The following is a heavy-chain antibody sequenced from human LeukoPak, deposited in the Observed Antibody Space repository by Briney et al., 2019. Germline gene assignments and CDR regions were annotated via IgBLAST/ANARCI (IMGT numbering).Heavy chain of an antibody. CDR1: GFTFSNSA. CDR2: ISGGGGST. V-gene: IGHV3-23*01. Sequence: GWSLRLSCAASGFTFSNSAMNWVRQAPGKGPEWVSVISGGGGSTFYADSVKGRFTISRDNSKNTLYLQMNSLRAEDTAVYYCAKARYSGYAFDAFDMWGQGTMVSVSS. CDR3: AKARYSGYAFDAFDM. D-gene: IGHD5-12*01. J-gene: IGHJ3*02.